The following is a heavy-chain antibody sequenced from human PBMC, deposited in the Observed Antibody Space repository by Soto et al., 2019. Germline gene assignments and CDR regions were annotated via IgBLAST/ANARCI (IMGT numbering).Heavy chain of an antibody. CDR3: ARLPGRIESPEIDY. CDR2: IYHSGST. J-gene: IGHJ4*02. CDR1: GGSISSSNW. V-gene: IGHV4-4*02. D-gene: IGHD2-15*01. Sequence: QVQLQESGPGLVKPSGTLSLTCAVSGGSISSSNWWSWVRQPPGKGLEWIGEIYHSGSTNYNPSRKSRVTIAVDKSKNQFSLKLSSVTAADTAVYYCARLPGRIESPEIDYWGQGTLVTVSS.